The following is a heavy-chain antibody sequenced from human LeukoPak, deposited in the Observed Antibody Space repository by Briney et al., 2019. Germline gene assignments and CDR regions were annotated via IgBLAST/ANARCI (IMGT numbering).Heavy chain of an antibody. CDR1: GFTVSSNY. Sequence: GGSLRLSCAASGFTVSSNYMSWVRQAPGKGLEWVSIIYGGGNTYYADSVKGRFTISRDNSKNTLNLQMNSLRAEDTAVYYCARGFGGNSVFDYWGQGTLVTVSS. V-gene: IGHV3-66*01. CDR3: ARGFGGNSVFDY. D-gene: IGHD4-23*01. J-gene: IGHJ4*02. CDR2: IYGGGNT.